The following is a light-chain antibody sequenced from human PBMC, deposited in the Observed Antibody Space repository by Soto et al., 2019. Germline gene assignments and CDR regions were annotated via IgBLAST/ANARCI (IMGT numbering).Light chain of an antibody. CDR1: QSISSW. Sequence: DIQMTQSPSTVSASVGDSVTITCRASQSISSWLAWYQQTPGKAPNLLIYDASSLQSGVPSSISGSAFTEDSPITISSLHHGYFANYYYQHYSSPSTFGQGTKVDIK. J-gene: IGKJ1*01. CDR3: QHYSSPST. V-gene: IGKV1-5*01. CDR2: DAS.